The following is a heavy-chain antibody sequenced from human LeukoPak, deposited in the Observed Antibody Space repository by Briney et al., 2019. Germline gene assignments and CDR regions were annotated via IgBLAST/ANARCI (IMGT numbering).Heavy chain of an antibody. V-gene: IGHV2-5*02. CDR1: GSSVSTNGVG. CDR3: AYKGGIVGADPFDY. D-gene: IGHD1-26*01. CDR2: IYWDDDK. J-gene: IGHJ4*02. Sequence: SGPTLVKPTQTLTLTCTLSGSSVSTNGVGVGWIRQPPGKALEWLALIYWDDDKRYSPSLRNRLIITKDTSKNQVVLTMTNVDPVDTATYYCAYKGGIVGADPFDYWGQGTLVIVSS.